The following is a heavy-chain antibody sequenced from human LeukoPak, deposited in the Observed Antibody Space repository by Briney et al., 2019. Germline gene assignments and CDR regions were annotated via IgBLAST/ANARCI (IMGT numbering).Heavy chain of an antibody. D-gene: IGHD6-6*01. J-gene: IGHJ4*02. CDR1: RFTFSTYG. CDR2: ISASGGST. CDR3: ARDLYSSSPDS. Sequence: GGSLRLSCAASRFTFSTYGMTWVRQAPGKGLEWFSLISASGGSTYYADSVKGRFTISRDNSKSTLSLQLNSLRAEDTAIYYCARDLYSSSPDSWGQGTLVTVSS. V-gene: IGHV3-23*01.